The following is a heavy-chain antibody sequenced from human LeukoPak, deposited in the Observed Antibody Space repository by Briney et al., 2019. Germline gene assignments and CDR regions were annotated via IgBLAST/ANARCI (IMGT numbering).Heavy chain of an antibody. V-gene: IGHV3-21*01. J-gene: IGHJ5*02. Sequence: TGGSLRLSCAASGFTFSSYSMNWVRQAPGKGLEWVSSISSSSSYIYYADSVKGRFTISRDNAKNSLYLQMNSLRAEDTAVYYCARDGHGDSSSRRFRFDPWGQGTLVTVSS. CDR1: GFTFSSYS. CDR3: ARDGHGDSSSRRFRFDP. CDR2: ISSSSSYI. D-gene: IGHD6-13*01.